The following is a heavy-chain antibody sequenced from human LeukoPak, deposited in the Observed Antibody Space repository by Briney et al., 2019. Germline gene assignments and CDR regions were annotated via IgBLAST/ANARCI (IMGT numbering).Heavy chain of an antibody. CDR1: GYTFTGYY. J-gene: IGHJ6*03. Sequence: ASVKVSCKASGYTFTGYYMHWVRQAPGQGLEWMGWINPNSGGTNYAQKFQGRVTMTRDTSISTAYMELSRLRSDDTAVYYCARYPQSLTIFGVVKDYYYYMDVWGKGTTVTVSS. CDR2: INPNSGGT. CDR3: ARYPQSLTIFGVVKDYYYYMDV. D-gene: IGHD3-3*01. V-gene: IGHV1-2*02.